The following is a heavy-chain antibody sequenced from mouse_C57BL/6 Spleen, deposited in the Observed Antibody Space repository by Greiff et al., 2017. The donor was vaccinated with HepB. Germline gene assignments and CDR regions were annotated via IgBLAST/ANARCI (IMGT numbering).Heavy chain of an antibody. CDR3: TRGDYSNPFDY. Sequence: VRLQQSGAELVRPGASVTLSCKASGYTFTDYEMHWVKQTPVHGLEWIGAIDPETGGTAYNQKFKGKAILTADKSSSTAYMELRSLTSEDSAVYYCTRGDYSNPFDYWGQGTTLTVSS. J-gene: IGHJ2*01. D-gene: IGHD2-5*01. V-gene: IGHV1-15*01. CDR2: IDPETGGT. CDR1: GYTFTDYE.